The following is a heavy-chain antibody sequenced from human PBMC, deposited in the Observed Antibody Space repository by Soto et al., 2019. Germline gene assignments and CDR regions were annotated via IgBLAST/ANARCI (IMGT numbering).Heavy chain of an antibody. CDR2: IIPIFGRA. D-gene: IGHD2-15*01. CDR3: ARDYGHDCSESNCYFYF. V-gene: IGHV1-69*01. Sequence: QVQLVQSGAEVKKPGSSVKVSCKASGGTFSRYGINWVRQAPGQGLEWMGGIIPIFGRANYAQKFQGRVTITADESTSTANMELSSLRSEDTAVYYCARDYGHDCSESNCYFYFWGQGTLVTVSS. J-gene: IGHJ4*02. CDR1: GGTFSRYG.